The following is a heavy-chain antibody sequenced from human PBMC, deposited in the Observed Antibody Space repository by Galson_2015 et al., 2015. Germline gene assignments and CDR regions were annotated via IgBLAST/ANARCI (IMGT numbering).Heavy chain of an antibody. Sequence: LSLTCTVSGGSISRYYWSWIRQPPGKGLEWIGYIYYSGSTNYNPSLKSRVTISVDTSKNQFSLKLSSVTAADTAVYYCARGPDSSGYSHGYWGQGTLVTVSS. CDR2: IYYSGST. CDR1: GGSISRYY. CDR3: ARGPDSSGYSHGY. D-gene: IGHD3-22*01. J-gene: IGHJ4*02. V-gene: IGHV4-59*01.